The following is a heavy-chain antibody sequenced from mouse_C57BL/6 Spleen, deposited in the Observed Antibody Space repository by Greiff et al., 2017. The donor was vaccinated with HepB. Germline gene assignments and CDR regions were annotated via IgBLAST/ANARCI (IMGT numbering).Heavy chain of an antibody. CDR3: ASFLGGMDY. CDR2: VYPYNGGT. CDR1: GYSFTDYN. J-gene: IGHJ4*01. V-gene: IGHV1-36*01. Sequence: VQLKESGPELVKPGASVKISCKASGYSFTDYNMNWVKQSNGKSLEWIGLVYPYNGGTSYNQKFKGKATLTVDTSSSTAYMELNSLTSEDSAVYYCASFLGGMDYWGQGTSVTVSS.